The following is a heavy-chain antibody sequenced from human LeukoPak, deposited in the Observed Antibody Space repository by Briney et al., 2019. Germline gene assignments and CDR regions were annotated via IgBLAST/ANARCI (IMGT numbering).Heavy chain of an antibody. Sequence: GGSLRLSCAASGFTFSSYWMSWVRQAAGKGLKWVANIKQDGSEKYYVDSVKGRFTISRDNAKNSLYLQMNSLRAEDTAVYYCARATIAAGPYYFDSWGQGTLVTVSS. D-gene: IGHD6-13*01. V-gene: IGHV3-7*01. CDR2: IKQDGSEK. CDR1: GFTFSSYW. CDR3: ARATIAAGPYYFDS. J-gene: IGHJ4*02.